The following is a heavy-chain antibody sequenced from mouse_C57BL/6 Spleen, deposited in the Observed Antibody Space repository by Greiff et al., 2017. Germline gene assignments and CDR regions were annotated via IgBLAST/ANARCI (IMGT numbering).Heavy chain of an antibody. CDR2: IDPSDSYT. CDR3: ARGPIYDGYYDY. CDR1: GYTFTSYW. Sequence: QVQLQQPGAELVRPGTSVKLSCKASGYTFTSYWMHWVKQRPGQGLEWIGVIDPSDSYTNYNQKFKGKATLTVDTSSSTAYMQLSSLTSEDSAVYYCARGPIYDGYYDYWGQGTTLTVSS. J-gene: IGHJ2*01. D-gene: IGHD2-3*01. V-gene: IGHV1-59*01.